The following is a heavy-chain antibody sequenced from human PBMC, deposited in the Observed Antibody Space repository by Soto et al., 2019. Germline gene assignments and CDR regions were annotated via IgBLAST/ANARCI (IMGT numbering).Heavy chain of an antibody. V-gene: IGHV3-23*01. D-gene: IGHD3-22*01. CDR3: ARAVLYYYDSSGYYPPGYYYYGMDV. CDR2: ISGSGGST. J-gene: IGHJ6*02. Sequence: PGGSLRLSCAASGFTFSSYAMSWVRQAPGKGLEWVSAISGSGGSTYYADSVKGRFTISRDNSKNTLYLQMNSLRAEDTAVYYCARAVLYYYDSSGYYPPGYYYYGMDVWGQGTTVTVSS. CDR1: GFTFSSYA.